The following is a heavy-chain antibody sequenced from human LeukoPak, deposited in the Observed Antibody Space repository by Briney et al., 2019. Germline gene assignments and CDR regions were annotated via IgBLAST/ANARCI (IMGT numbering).Heavy chain of an antibody. CDR3: AGIAAAGTGGC. J-gene: IGHJ4*02. CDR2: IYYSGST. CDR1: GGSISSSSYY. Sequence: PSETLSLTCTVSGGSISSSSYYWGWIRQPPGKGPEWIGSIYYSGSTYYNPSLKSRVTISVDTSKNQFSLKLSSVTAADTAVYYCAGIAAAGTGGCWGQGTLVTVSS. V-gene: IGHV4-39*01. D-gene: IGHD6-13*01.